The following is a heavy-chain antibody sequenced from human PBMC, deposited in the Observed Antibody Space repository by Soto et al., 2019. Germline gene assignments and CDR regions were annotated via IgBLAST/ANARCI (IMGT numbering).Heavy chain of an antibody. Sequence: QVQLVESGGGVVQPGTSLRLSCADPRLTFPYYAFHWVRRAPGKGLELVALISYDGNNKYYRDSVKGRFTISRDNSKYTLYLQMNSPRGDDTAVYHSARGSDSDVWGQGTTVTVSS. CDR2: ISYDGNNK. CDR1: RLTFPYYA. V-gene: IGHV3-30*10. J-gene: IGHJ6*02. D-gene: IGHD2-21*02. CDR3: ARGSDSDV.